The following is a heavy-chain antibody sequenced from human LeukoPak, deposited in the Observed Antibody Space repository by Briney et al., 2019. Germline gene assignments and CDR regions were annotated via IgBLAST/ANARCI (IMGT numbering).Heavy chain of an antibody. CDR3: ARRAAGGTPGNYYYYMHV. CDR2: IIPIFGTA. J-gene: IGHJ6*03. CDR1: GGTFSSYA. D-gene: IGHD1-1*01. V-gene: IGHV1-69*05. Sequence: SVKVSCKASGGTFSSYAISWVRQAPGQGLEWMGGIIPIFGTANYAQKFQGRVTITTDESTSTAYMELSSLRSEDTAVYYCARRAAGGTPGNYYYYMHVWGKGTTVTVSS.